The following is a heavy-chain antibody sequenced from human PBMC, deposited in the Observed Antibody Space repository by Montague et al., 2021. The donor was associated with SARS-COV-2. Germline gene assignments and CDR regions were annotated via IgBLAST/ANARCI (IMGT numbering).Heavy chain of an antibody. CDR2: IYYRGST. Sequence: SETLSLTCTVSGGTGSSGSYYWGWIRQSPGKGLEWIGSIYYRGSTYYNPSLKSRVFISVDTSKNQLSLTLTSVTAADTAVYYCATQEDPSGWIPGPFDFWGQGTLLSVSS. J-gene: IGHJ4*02. D-gene: IGHD6-19*01. CDR1: GGTGSSGSYY. CDR3: ATQEDPSGWIPGPFDF. V-gene: IGHV4-39*01.